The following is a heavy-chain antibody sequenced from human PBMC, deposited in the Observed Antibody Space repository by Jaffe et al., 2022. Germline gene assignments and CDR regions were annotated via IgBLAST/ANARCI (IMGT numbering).Heavy chain of an antibody. CDR3: ARWCLVPAAIPNDAFDI. D-gene: IGHD2-2*02. V-gene: IGHV4-38-2*01. Sequence: QVQLQESGPGLVKPSETLSLTCAVSGYSISSGYYWGWIRQPPGKGLEWIGSIYHSGSTYYNPSLKSRVTISVDTSKNQFSLKLSSVTAADTAVYYCARWCLVPAAIPNDAFDIWGQGTMVTVSS. J-gene: IGHJ3*02. CDR2: IYHSGST. CDR1: GYSISSGYY.